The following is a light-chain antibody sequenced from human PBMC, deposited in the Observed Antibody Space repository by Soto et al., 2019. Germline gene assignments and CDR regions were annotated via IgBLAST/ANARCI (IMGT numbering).Light chain of an antibody. J-gene: IGKJ1*01. V-gene: IGKV2-30*02. Sequence: DVVMTQSPLSLPVTLGQPASISCRSSQSLLHTDGNTFLNWFHQRPGQSPRRLIYRVSNRDSGVPDRFSGSGSGTDFTLRTSRVEAEDVGIYYCMQAKQIPRSFGQGTKVDIK. CDR1: QSLLHTDGNTF. CDR2: RVS. CDR3: MQAKQIPRS.